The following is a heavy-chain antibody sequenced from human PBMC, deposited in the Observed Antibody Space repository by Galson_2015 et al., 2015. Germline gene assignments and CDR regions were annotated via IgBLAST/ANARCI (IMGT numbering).Heavy chain of an antibody. D-gene: IGHD3-22*01. CDR1: GYTFTSYA. J-gene: IGHJ4*02. CDR3: ARDSGGSGYYYHFDY. CDR2: INAGNGNT. Sequence: SVKVSCKASGYTFTSYAMHWVRQAPGQRLEWMGWINAGNGNTKYSQKFQGRVTITRDTSASTAYMELSSLRSEDTAVYYCARDSGGSGYYYHFDYWGQGTLVTVFS. V-gene: IGHV1-3*01.